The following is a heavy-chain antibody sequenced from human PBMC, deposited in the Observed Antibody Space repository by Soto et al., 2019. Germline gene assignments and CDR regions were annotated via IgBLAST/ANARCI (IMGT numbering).Heavy chain of an antibody. CDR1: GFTFSSYA. D-gene: IGHD2-8*01. CDR3: AKNPAGCTKGVCFFDY. CDR2: ISGSGSRT. V-gene: IGHV3-23*01. J-gene: IGHJ4*02. Sequence: GGSLRLSCAASGFTFSSYAMSWVRQAPGKGLEWVSAISGSGSRTYYADSVKGRFTISRDNSKNTLDLKMNSLRAEDTAVYYCAKNPAGCTKGVCFFDYWGQGTMVTVSS.